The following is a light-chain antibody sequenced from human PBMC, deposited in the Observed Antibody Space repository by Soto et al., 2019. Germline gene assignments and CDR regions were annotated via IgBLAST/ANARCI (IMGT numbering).Light chain of an antibody. V-gene: IGKV3-15*01. Sequence: EILMTQSPAPPSLSPGERATLSCRASQRITTVAWYQQKPGQAPRLLIYGLSIRAPGVPARFSVSGSGTEFTLTISSLQSEDFAVYFCQQYYDWPTFGQGTKVDI. J-gene: IGKJ1*01. CDR1: QRITT. CDR2: GLS. CDR3: QQYYDWPT.